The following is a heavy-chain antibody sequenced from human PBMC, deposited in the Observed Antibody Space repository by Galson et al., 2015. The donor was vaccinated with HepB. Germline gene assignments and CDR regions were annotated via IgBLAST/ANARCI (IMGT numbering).Heavy chain of an antibody. V-gene: IGHV6-1*01. D-gene: IGHD6-13*01. CDR3: ARATNTWYAFDH. CDR1: GDSVSSSSVA. CDR2: TYYRSKWYT. Sequence: CAISGDSVSSSSVAWSWIRQSPSRGLEWLGRTYYRSKWYTNYAVSVKSRITINSDTSKNQFSLQLSSVTPEDTAVYYCARATNTWYAFDHWGQGALVTVSS. J-gene: IGHJ4*02.